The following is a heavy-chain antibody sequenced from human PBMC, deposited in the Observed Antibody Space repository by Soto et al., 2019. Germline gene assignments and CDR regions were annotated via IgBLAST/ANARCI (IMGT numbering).Heavy chain of an antibody. Sequence: QLQLQESGPGLVKPSETLSLTCTVSNGSISNPIYYWGWIRQPPGKGLEWIGSIYHRGNTYYNPSRQGRVTIAVDTSKNQFSLKLNSVTVADTAVYFCAGRSSLASVQIFVGKISKYIWFDPWGQGTLVTVSS. V-gene: IGHV4-39*01. CDR2: IYHRGNT. CDR3: AGRSSLASVQIFVGKISKYIWFDP. D-gene: IGHD1-1*01. CDR1: NGSISNPIYY. J-gene: IGHJ5*02.